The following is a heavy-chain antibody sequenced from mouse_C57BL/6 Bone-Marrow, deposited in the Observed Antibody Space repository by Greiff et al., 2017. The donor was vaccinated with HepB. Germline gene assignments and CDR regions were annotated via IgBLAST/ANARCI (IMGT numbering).Heavy chain of an antibody. CDR2: IYPGDGDT. D-gene: IGHD1-1*01. V-gene: IGHV1-80*01. Sequence: VQLQQSGAELVKPGASVKISCKASGYAFSSYWMNWVKQRPGKGLEWIGQIYPGDGDTNYNGKFKGKATLTADKSSSTAYMQLSSLTSEDSAVYFCARSRSYYGSSYFDVWGTGTTVTVSS. J-gene: IGHJ1*03. CDR1: GYAFSSYW. CDR3: ARSRSYYGSSYFDV.